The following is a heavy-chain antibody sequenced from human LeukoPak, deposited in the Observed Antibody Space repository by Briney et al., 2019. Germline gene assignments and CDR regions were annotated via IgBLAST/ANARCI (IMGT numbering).Heavy chain of an antibody. CDR3: ASEKGYCSGGSCSYFDY. Sequence: ASVKVSFKASGYTFTGYYMHWVRQAPGQGLEWMGWINPNSGGTNYAQKFQGRVTMTRDTSISTAYMELSRLRSDDTAVYYCASEKGYCSGGSCSYFDYWGQGTLVTVSS. J-gene: IGHJ4*02. V-gene: IGHV1-2*02. CDR1: GYTFTGYY. D-gene: IGHD2-15*01. CDR2: INPNSGGT.